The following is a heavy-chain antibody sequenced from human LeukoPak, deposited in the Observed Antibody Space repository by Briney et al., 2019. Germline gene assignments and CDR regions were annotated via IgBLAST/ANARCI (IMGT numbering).Heavy chain of an antibody. CDR1: GFTFSSYS. D-gene: IGHD3-9*01. CDR2: ISSSSSYI. Sequence: GGSLRLSCAASGFTFSSYSMNWVRQAPGKGLEWVSSISSSSSYIYYADSVKGRFTISRDNAKNSLYLQMNSLRAEDTAVYYCARDYDILTGYYPSHYYYYGMDVWGKGTTVTVSS. CDR3: ARDYDILTGYYPSHYYYYGMDV. V-gene: IGHV3-21*01. J-gene: IGHJ6*04.